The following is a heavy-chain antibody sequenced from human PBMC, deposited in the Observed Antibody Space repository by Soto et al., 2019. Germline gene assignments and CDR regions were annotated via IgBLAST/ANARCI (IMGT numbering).Heavy chain of an antibody. CDR2: INAGNGNT. V-gene: IGHV1-3*01. D-gene: IGHD1-26*01. CDR1: GYTFTSYA. J-gene: IGHJ4*02. CDR3: ARDVGATGD. Sequence: QVQLVQSGAEVKKPGASVKVSCKASGYTFTSYAMHWVRQAPGQRLEWMGGINAGNGNTKYSQKFQGRVTITRDTSPSTAYMKLSSLRSEDTAVSYWARDVGATGDWGQGTLVTVSS.